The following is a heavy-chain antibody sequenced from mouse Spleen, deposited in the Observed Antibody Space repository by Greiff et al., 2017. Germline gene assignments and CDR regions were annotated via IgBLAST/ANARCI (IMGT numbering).Heavy chain of an antibody. D-gene: IGHD2-3*01. CDR2: INPGSGGT. CDR3: ARRYDGYYPYFDY. J-gene: IGHJ2*01. CDR1: GYAFTNYL. V-gene: IGHV1-54*01. Sequence: QVQLQQSGAELVRPGTSVKVSCKASGYAFTNYLIEWVKQRPGQGLEWIGVINPGSGGTNYNEKFKGKATLTADKSSSTAYMQLSSLTSEDSAVYFCARRYDGYYPYFDYWGQGTTLTVSS.